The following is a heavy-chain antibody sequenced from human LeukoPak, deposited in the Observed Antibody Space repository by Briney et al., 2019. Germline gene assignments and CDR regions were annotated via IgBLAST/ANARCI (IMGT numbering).Heavy chain of an antibody. CDR3: AGGRGGATIWYLDL. CDR2: ISYSGST. CDR1: GCSIRSSSYY. V-gene: IGHV4-39*07. Sequence: PSETLSLTCTVSGCSIRSSSYYWGWLRQPPGKGLQWIGSISYSGSTYYNPSLKSRVTISVDTCKNLFSLKLSSLTAADPAVYYCAGGRGGATIWYLDLWGSDTLVTVSS. D-gene: IGHD1-26*01. J-gene: IGHJ2*01.